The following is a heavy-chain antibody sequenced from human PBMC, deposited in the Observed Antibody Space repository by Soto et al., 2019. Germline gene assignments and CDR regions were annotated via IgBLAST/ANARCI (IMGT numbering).Heavy chain of an antibody. V-gene: IGHV3-30-3*01. CDR1: GFTFSRFA. Sequence: GGSLRLSCAASGFTFSRFAMSWVRQAPGKGLEWVAVISYDGSNKYYADSVKGRFTISRDNSKNTLYLQMNSLRAEDTAVYYCARGPYGDSHVDAFDIWGQGTMVTVSS. CDR2: ISYDGSNK. J-gene: IGHJ3*02. D-gene: IGHD4-17*01. CDR3: ARGPYGDSHVDAFDI.